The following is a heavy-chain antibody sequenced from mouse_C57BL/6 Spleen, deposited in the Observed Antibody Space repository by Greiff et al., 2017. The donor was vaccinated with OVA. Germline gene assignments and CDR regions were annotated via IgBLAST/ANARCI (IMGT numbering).Heavy chain of an antibody. J-gene: IGHJ2*01. D-gene: IGHD2-3*01. CDR1: GYTFTSYW. Sequence: VQLQQPGAELVKPGASVKLSCKASGYTFTSYWMQWVKQRPGQGLEWIGEIDPSDSYTNYNQKFKGKATLTVDTSSSTAYMQLSSLTSEDSAVYYCARYGDGYPFDYWGQGTTLTVSS. V-gene: IGHV1-50*01. CDR3: ARYGDGYPFDY. CDR2: IDPSDSYT.